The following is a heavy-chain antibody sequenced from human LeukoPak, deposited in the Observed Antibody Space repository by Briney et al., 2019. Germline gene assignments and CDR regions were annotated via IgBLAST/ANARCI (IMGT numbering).Heavy chain of an antibody. J-gene: IGHJ4*02. CDR1: GFNFSNYA. V-gene: IGHV3-23*01. CDR3: ARGYSGWYVY. CDR2: ISGSGGST. D-gene: IGHD6-19*01. Sequence: GGSLRLPCAASGFNFSNYAMSWVRQAPGKGLEWVSAISGSGGSTYYADSVKGRFTISRDNAKNTLYLQMNSLRAEDTAVYYCARGYSGWYVYWGQGTLVTVSS.